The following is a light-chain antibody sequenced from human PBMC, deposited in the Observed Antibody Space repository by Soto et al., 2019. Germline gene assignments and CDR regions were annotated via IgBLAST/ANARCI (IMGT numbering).Light chain of an antibody. J-gene: IGKJ3*01. V-gene: IGKV1-9*01. CDR2: GAS. CDR1: QGISSF. CDR3: QLLKCNPT. Sequence: DIQLTQSPSFLSASVGDRVTITCRASQGISSFLAWYQQKPGKAPKLLIYGASTLQSGVPPRFSGSGAGTEFTLTISSLQPEDFATYFCQLLKCNPTFGPGTKVDIK.